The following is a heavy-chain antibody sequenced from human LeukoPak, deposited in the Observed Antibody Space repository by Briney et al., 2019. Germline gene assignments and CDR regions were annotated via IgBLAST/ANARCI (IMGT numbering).Heavy chain of an antibody. V-gene: IGHV3-7*01. Sequence: GGSLRLSCAASGFTFSSYWMSWVRQAPGKGLEWVANIKQDGSEKYYVDSVKGRFTISRDNAKNSLYLQTNSLRAEDTAVYYCAREGSGYDLSFDYWGQGTLVTVSS. J-gene: IGHJ4*02. CDR3: AREGSGYDLSFDY. CDR2: IKQDGSEK. CDR1: GFTFSSYW. D-gene: IGHD5-12*01.